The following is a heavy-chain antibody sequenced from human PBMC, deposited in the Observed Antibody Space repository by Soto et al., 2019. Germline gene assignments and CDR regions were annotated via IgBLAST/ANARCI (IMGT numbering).Heavy chain of an antibody. D-gene: IGHD1-26*01. CDR1: GFSLSTSGVG. J-gene: IGHJ6*02. V-gene: IGHV2-5*02. CDR2: INWDDDK. Sequence: QITLKESGPTLVKPTQTLTLTCTFSGFSLSTSGVGVGWIRQPPGKALEWLELINWDDDKRYSPSLKSRPTNTQDTSKDQVVLTMTSMDPVEAPTYFIAHPFLGPVGVWGQGTTVTVSS. CDR3: AHPFLGPVGV.